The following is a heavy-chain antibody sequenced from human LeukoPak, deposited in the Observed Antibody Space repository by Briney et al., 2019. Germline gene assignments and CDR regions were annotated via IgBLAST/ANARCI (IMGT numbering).Heavy chain of an antibody. CDR3: ARDDSSGWFADAFDI. J-gene: IGHJ3*02. D-gene: IGHD6-19*01. CDR1: GGSISSSSYY. Sequence: SETLSLTCTVSGGSISSSSYYWGWIRQPPGKGLEWIGSIYYSGSTYYNPSLKSRVTISVDTSKNQFSLKLSSVTAADTAVYYCARDDSSGWFADAFDIWGQGTMVTVSS. V-gene: IGHV4-39*07. CDR2: IYYSGST.